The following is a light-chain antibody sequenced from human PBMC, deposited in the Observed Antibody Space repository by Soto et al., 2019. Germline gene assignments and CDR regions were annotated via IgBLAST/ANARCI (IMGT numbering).Light chain of an antibody. CDR2: DAS. V-gene: IGKV3-11*01. J-gene: IGKJ4*01. Sequence: EIVLPQSPAPLSSSPGNRTTLSCRASQSASGYLAWYQQKPGQGPRLLIYDASNRATGIPARFSGSGSVTDFTLTITGLEPEDFAVDYCQQRSNWPSTFGGGTKVEI. CDR3: QQRSNWPST. CDR1: QSASGY.